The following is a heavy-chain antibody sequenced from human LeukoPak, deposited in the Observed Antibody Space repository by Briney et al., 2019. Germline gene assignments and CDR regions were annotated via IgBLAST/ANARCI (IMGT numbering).Heavy chain of an antibody. CDR1: GFTFSSYS. CDR2: ISSSSSYI. V-gene: IGHV3-21*01. CDR3: AGVANLNYGMDV. Sequence: PGGSLRLSCAASGFTFSSYSMNWVRQAPGKGLEWVSSISSSSSYIYYADSVKGRFTISRDNAKNSLYLQMNSLRAEDTAVYYCAGVANLNYGMDVWGKGTTVTVSS. J-gene: IGHJ6*04.